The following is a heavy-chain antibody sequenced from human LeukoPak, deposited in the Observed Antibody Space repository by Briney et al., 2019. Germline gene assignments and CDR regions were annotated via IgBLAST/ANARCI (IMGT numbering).Heavy chain of an antibody. CDR3: ARGAYGDK. D-gene: IGHD4-17*01. CDR1: GYTLTSYG. J-gene: IGHJ4*02. Sequence: ASVKVSCEASGYTLTSYGINWMRQAPGQGLEWMGWISTQSGNTNYAQKVQGRLTLTTDRSTNTAYMELRSLRSDDTAVYYCARGAYGDKWGQGTMVTVSS. V-gene: IGHV1-18*01. CDR2: ISTQSGNT.